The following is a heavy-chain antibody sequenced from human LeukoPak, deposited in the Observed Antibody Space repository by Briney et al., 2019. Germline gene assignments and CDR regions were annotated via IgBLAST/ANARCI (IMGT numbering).Heavy chain of an antibody. CDR1: GFTFSSYS. D-gene: IGHD3-3*01. Sequence: GGSLRLSCAASGFTFSSYSMNWVRQAPGKGLEWVSSISSSSSYIYYADSVKGRFTISRDNAKNSLYLQMNSLRAEDTAVYYCARDAQFDFWSGYWEHWFDPWGQGTLVTVPS. CDR2: ISSSSSYI. J-gene: IGHJ5*02. V-gene: IGHV3-21*01. CDR3: ARDAQFDFWSGYWEHWFDP.